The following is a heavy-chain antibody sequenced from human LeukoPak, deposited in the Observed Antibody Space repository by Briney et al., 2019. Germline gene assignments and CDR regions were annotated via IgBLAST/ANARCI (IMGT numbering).Heavy chain of an antibody. V-gene: IGHV4-34*01. Sequence: SETLSLTCAVYGGSFSGYYWSWIRQPPGKGLEWIGEINHSGSTNYNPSLKSRVTISVDTSKNQFSLKLSSVTAADTAVYYCARGPRITIFGTRNYYYYMDVWGKGTTVTVSS. D-gene: IGHD3-3*01. CDR3: ARGPRITIFGTRNYYYYMDV. J-gene: IGHJ6*03. CDR2: INHSGST. CDR1: GGSFSGYY.